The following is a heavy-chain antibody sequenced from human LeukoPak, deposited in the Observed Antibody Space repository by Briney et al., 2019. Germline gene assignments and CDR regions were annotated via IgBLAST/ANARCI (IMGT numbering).Heavy chain of an antibody. CDR2: IYHSGST. Sequence: SETLSLTCTVSGYSISSGYYWGWIRQPPGKGLEWIGSIYHSGSTYYNPSLKSRVTISVDTSKNQFSLKLSSVTAADTAVYYCARDGYDILTGSSIYYYYYYMDVWGKGTTVTVSS. CDR1: GYSISSGYY. CDR3: ARDGYDILTGSSIYYYYYYMDV. J-gene: IGHJ6*03. V-gene: IGHV4-38-2*02. D-gene: IGHD3-9*01.